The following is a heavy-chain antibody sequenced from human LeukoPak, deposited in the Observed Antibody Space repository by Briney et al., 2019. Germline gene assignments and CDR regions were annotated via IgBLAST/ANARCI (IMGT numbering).Heavy chain of an antibody. D-gene: IGHD3-22*01. Sequence: AGGSLRLSCAASGLIFSSFGMHWVRQAPGKGLEWVAVIWHDGSYKYYVDSVKGRFIISRDNAKNTLYLQMNNLRVEDTAVYYCARVGDYENNGSQPFDYWGQGTLVTVSS. V-gene: IGHV3-33*01. J-gene: IGHJ4*02. CDR2: IWHDGSYK. CDR1: GLIFSSFG. CDR3: ARVGDYENNGSQPFDY.